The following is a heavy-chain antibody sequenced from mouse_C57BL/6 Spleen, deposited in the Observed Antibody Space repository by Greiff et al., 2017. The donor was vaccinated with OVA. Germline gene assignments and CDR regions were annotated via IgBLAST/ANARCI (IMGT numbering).Heavy chain of an antibody. Sequence: EVMLVESGGGLVQPGGSLKLSCAASGFTFSDYYMYWVRQTPEKRLEWVAYISNGGGSTYYPDTVKGRFTISRDNAKNTLYLQMSRLKSEDTAMYYCARQGEGFDYWGQGTTLTVSS. CDR3: ARQGEGFDY. V-gene: IGHV5-12*01. CDR1: GFTFSDYY. J-gene: IGHJ2*01. CDR2: ISNGGGST.